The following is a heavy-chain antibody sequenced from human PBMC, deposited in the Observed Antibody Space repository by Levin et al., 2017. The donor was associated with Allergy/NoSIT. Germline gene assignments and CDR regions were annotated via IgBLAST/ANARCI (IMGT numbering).Heavy chain of an antibody. CDR3: ATYGSGSYYPAFDI. CDR2: TRNKANSYTT. D-gene: IGHD3-10*01. J-gene: IGHJ3*02. V-gene: IGHV3-72*01. Sequence: PGGSLRLSCAASGFTFSDHYMDWVRQAPGKGLEWVGRTRNKANSYTTEYAASVKGRFTISRDDSKNSLYLQMNSLKTEDTAVYYCATYGSGSYYPAFDIWGQGTMVTVSS. CDR1: GFTFSDHY.